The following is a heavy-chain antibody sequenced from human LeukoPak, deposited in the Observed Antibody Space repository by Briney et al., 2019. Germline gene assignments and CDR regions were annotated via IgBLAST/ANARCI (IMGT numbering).Heavy chain of an antibody. CDR1: GSTFSSYA. V-gene: IGHV3-30*04. J-gene: IGHJ4*02. CDR2: ISYGGSNY. D-gene: IGHD6-13*01. CDR3: ASGWYSSSWSDFDC. Sequence: GGSLRLSCAASGSTFSSYAMHWVRQAPGKGLEWVAVISYGGSNYYYAGSVKGRFTISRDNSKNTLYLQMNSLRAEDTAMYYCASGWYSSSWSDFDCWGQGTLVTVSS.